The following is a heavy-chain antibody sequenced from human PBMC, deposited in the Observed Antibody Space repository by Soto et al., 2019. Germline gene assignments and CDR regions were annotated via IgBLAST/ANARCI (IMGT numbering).Heavy chain of an antibody. J-gene: IGHJ6*02. CDR2: ISGSDGTT. Sequence: EVQLLESGGGLTQPGGSLRLSCAASGFIFSDYAMYWVSQAPGKGLEWVSVISGSDGTTYYADSVRGRFTMSRDNSRNTIYLQMMSLRVEDTAVYYCAKVIGGSESYWGGSHYYYALDVWGQGTTVTVSS. V-gene: IGHV3-23*01. CDR1: GFIFSDYA. CDR3: AKVIGGSESYWGGSHYYYALDV. D-gene: IGHD3-10*01.